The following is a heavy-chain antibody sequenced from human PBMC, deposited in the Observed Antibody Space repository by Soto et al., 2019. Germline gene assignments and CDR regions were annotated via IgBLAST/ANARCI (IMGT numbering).Heavy chain of an antibody. CDR3: ARGDTAMVLYYFDY. V-gene: IGHV1-69*13. D-gene: IGHD5-18*01. CDR1: GGTFSSYA. Sequence: ASVKVSCKASGGTFSSYAISWVRQAPGQGLEWMGGIIPIFGTANYAQKFQGRVTITADESTSTAYMELSSLRSEDTAVYYCARGDTAMVLYYFDYWGQGTLVTVSS. CDR2: IIPIFGTA. J-gene: IGHJ4*02.